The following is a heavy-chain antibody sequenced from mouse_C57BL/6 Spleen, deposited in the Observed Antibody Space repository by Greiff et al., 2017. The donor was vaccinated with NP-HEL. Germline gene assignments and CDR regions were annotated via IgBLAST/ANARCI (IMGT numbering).Heavy chain of an antibody. CDR3: ARSGITTVVAPRARAPMDY. D-gene: IGHD1-1*01. V-gene: IGHV1-26*01. J-gene: IGHJ4*01. Sequence: EVQLQQSGPELVKPGASVKISCKASGYTFTDYYMNWVKQSHGKSLEWIGDINPNNGGTSYNQKFKGKATLTVDKSSSTAYMELRSLTSEDSAVNYCARSGITTVVAPRARAPMDYWGQGTSVTVSS. CDR2: INPNNGGT. CDR1: GYTFTDYY.